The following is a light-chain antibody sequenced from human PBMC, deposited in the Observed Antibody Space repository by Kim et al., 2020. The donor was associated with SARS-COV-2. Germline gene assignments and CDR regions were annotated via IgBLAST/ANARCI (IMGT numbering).Light chain of an antibody. CDR3: PPWDDSLKV. CDR1: SSNIGSNT. CDR2: SNN. V-gene: IGLV1-44*01. Sequence: ELTQPPSASGTPGQRVTISCFGSSSNIGSNTVNWYQQLPGTAPKLLIYSNNQRPSGVPDRLSGSKSGTSASLAISGLQAEDEADYYCPPWDDSLKVFG. J-gene: IGLJ3*02.